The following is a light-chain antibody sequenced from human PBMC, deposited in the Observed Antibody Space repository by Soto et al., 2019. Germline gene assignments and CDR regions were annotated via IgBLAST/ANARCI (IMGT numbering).Light chain of an antibody. CDR3: QQYGSSPWT. Sequence: EIVFTQSPATLSLSPGERATLSCRASPTVSRHLAWYQQKPGQAPRLLIYGASSRATGIPDRFSGSGSGTDLTLTISRLEPEDFAVYFCQQYGSSPWTFGQGTKVDI. CDR1: PTVSRH. V-gene: IGKV3-20*01. J-gene: IGKJ1*01. CDR2: GAS.